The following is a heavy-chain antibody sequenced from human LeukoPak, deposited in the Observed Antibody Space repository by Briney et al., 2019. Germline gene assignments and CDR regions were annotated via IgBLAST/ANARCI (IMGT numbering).Heavy chain of an antibody. J-gene: IGHJ1*01. D-gene: IGHD1-26*01. V-gene: IGHV3-23*01. CDR3: AKDGRPGSLRSGEYFQH. CDR2: TSGSGGST. Sequence: PGGSLRLSCAASGFTFSSYAMSWVRQAPGKGLEWVSATSGSGGSTYYADSVKGRFTISRDNSKNTLYLQMNSLRAEDTAVYYCAKDGRPGSLRSGEYFQHWGQGTLVTVSS. CDR1: GFTFSSYA.